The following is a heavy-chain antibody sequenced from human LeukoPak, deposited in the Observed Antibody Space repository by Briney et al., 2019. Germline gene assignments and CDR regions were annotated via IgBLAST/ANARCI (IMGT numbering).Heavy chain of an antibody. J-gene: IGHJ1*01. D-gene: IGHD6-13*01. CDR1: GFTVIDNY. V-gene: IGHV3-66*01. CDR2: FYSGGST. CDR3: ASSSWSSEYFHY. Sequence: GGSLRLSCAASGFTVIDNYISWVRQAPGKGLEWVSVFYSGGSTRYADSVKGRFTISRDNSKNTLYLQLNSLRAEDTAVYFCASSSWSSEYFHYWGQGTLVTVSS.